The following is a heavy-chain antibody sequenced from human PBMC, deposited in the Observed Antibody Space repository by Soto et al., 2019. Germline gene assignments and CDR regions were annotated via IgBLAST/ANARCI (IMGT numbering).Heavy chain of an antibody. V-gene: IGHV3-33*01. J-gene: IGHJ5*01. CDR2: IWYDGTNQ. CDR1: GFTFGNYG. CDR3: VRDGLTGTSLVLDS. Sequence: GGSLRLSCAASGFTFGNYGMHWVRQAPGKGLEWVALIWYDGTNQNYADSVKGRFTISRDNSKNTLYLRMNTLRAEDAAVYYCVRDGLTGTSLVLDSWGQGTLVTVSS. D-gene: IGHD1-20*01.